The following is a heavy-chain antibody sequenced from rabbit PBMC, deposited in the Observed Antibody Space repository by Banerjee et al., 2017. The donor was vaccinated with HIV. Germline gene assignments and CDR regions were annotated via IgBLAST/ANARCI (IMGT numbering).Heavy chain of an antibody. CDR2: IVTGDAYT. J-gene: IGHJ4*01. CDR1: GFTLSSYW. CDR3: ARFIASFAGYGYANL. V-gene: IGHV1S45*01. D-gene: IGHD6-1*01. Sequence: QEQLVESGGGLVQPEGSLTLTCKASGFTLSSYWMWWVRQAPGKGLEWIACIVTGDAYTYYANWAKGRFTISKMPSTTVTLQMTSMTAADTATYFCARFIASFAGYGYANLWGQGTLVTVS.